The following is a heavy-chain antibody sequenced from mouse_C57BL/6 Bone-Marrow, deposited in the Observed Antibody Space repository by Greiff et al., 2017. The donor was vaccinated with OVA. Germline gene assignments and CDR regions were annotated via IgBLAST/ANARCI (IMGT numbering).Heavy chain of an antibody. CDR2: ISSGGDYI. V-gene: IGHV5-9-1*02. J-gene: IGHJ4*01. D-gene: IGHD1-1*01. CDR3: TREASYYYEDY. Sequence: EVMLVESGEGLVKPGGSLKLSCAASRFTFSSYAMSWVRQTPEKRLEWVAYISSGGDYIYYADTVKGRFTISRDNARNTLYLQMSSLKSEDTAMYYCTREASYYYEDYWGQGTSVTVSS. CDR1: RFTFSSYA.